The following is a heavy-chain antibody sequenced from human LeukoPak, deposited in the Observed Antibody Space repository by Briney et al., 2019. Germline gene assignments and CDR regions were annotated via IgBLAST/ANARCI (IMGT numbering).Heavy chain of an antibody. CDR1: GFTFSSYA. CDR3: AKGGFGELLYAWYFDY. V-gene: IGHV3-23*01. CDR2: ISGSGGST. Sequence: GGSLRLSCAASGFTFSSYAMSWVRQAPGKGLEWVSAISGSGGSTYYADSVKGRFTISRDNSKNTLYLQMNSLRAEDTAVYYCAKGGFGELLYAWYFDYWGQGTLVTVSS. J-gene: IGHJ4*02. D-gene: IGHD3-10*01.